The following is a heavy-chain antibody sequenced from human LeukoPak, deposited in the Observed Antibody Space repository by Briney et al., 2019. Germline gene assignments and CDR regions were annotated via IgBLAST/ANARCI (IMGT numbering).Heavy chain of an antibody. CDR3: AKALYLYGYFDY. Sequence: GGSLRLSCAASGFTFSSYGMHWVRQAPGKGLEWVAVISYDGSNKYYADSVKGRFTISRDNSKNTLYLQMNSLRAEDTAVYYCAKALYLYGYFDYWGQGTLVTVSS. D-gene: IGHD2-2*02. V-gene: IGHV3-30*18. CDR1: GFTFSSYG. J-gene: IGHJ4*02. CDR2: ISYDGSNK.